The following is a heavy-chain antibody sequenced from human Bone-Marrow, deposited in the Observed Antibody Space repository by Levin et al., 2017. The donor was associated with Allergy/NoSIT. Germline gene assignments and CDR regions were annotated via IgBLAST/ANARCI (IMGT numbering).Heavy chain of an antibody. CDR2: ISWNSGSI. V-gene: IGHV3-9*01. CDR1: GFTFDDYA. Sequence: GGSLRLSCAASGFTFDDYAMHWVRQAPGKGLEWVSGISWNSGSIGYADSVKGRFTISRDNAKNSLYLQMNSLRAEDTALYYCAKDTYDSSGYSGMDVWGQGTTVTVSS. J-gene: IGHJ6*02. CDR3: AKDTYDSSGYSGMDV. D-gene: IGHD3-22*01.